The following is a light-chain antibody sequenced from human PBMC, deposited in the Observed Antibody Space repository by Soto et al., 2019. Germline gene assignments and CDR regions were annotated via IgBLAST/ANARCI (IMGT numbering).Light chain of an antibody. CDR1: QDISNY. J-gene: IGKJ2*01. V-gene: IGKV1-33*01. CDR3: KQTENPPPT. Sequence: DMQMTQSPSSLSASVGDRVTITCQASQDISNYLNRYQQKPGKAPKLLIYDASNLETGVPSRFSESGSGTDFTFTISSLQPEDIATYYCKQTENPPPTFGRGTKLEIK. CDR2: DAS.